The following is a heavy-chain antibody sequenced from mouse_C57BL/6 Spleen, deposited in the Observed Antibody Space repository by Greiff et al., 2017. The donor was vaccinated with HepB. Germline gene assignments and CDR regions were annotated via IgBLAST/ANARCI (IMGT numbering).Heavy chain of an antibody. CDR3: ARRRTTGYFDV. Sequence: QVQLQQSGAELVRPGTSVKMSCKASGYTFTNYWIGWAKQRPGHGLEWIGDIYPGGGCTNYNEKFKGKATLTADKSSSTAYMQFSSLTSEDSAIYYCARRRTTGYFDVWGTGTTVTVSS. V-gene: IGHV1-63*01. J-gene: IGHJ1*03. CDR2: IYPGGGCT. CDR1: GYTFTNYW. D-gene: IGHD1-1*01.